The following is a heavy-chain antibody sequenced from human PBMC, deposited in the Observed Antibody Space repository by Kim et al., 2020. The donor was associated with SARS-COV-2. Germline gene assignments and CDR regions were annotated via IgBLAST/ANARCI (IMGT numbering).Heavy chain of an antibody. CDR3: ARVLSGRATGTWFDP. CDR1: GFTFDDYA. J-gene: IGHJ5*02. CDR2: INWNGAGT. D-gene: IGHD3-10*01. V-gene: IGHV3-20*01. Sequence: GGSLRLSCAASGFTFDDYAMTWVRQAPGKGLQWVSSINWNGAGTGYVESVKGRFIISRDNARNSLFLQMNSLRVEDAALYHCARVLSGRATGTWFDPWGRGTLVTVSS.